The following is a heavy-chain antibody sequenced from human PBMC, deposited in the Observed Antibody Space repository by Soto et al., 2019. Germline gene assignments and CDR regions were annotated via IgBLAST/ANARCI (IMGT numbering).Heavy chain of an antibody. D-gene: IGHD6-19*01. CDR3: ARAVAVPADFDY. CDR2: INAGNGNT. Sequence: QVQLVQSGAEEKKPGASVKVSCKASGYTFTGYAMHWVRQAPGQRLEWMGWINAGNGNTKYSQKFQGRVTITRDTAAITAYMALSIVRSQDTAVYYCARAVAVPADFDYWGQGTLVTVSS. J-gene: IGHJ4*02. V-gene: IGHV1-3*05. CDR1: GYTFTGYA.